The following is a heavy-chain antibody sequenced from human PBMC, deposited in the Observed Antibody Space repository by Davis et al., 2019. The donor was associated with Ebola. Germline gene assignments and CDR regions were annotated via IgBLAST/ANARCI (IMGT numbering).Heavy chain of an antibody. V-gene: IGHV1-69*13. CDR1: GGTFSSYA. J-gene: IGHJ4*02. D-gene: IGHD3-22*01. CDR3: AKDRYYDNNPLYYESEC. CDR2: NIPIFGTA. Sequence: SVKVSCKASGGTFSSYAISWVRQAPGQGLEWMGGNIPIFGTANYAQRFQGRVTITADESRTTAYMELSSLRSEDTAVYYCAKDRYYDNNPLYYESECWGQGTLVTVSS.